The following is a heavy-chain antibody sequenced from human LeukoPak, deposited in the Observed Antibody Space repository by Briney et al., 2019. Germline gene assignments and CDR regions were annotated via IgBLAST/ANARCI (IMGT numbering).Heavy chain of an antibody. CDR2: ISWNSGSI. Sequence: GGSLRLSCAASGFTFDDYAMHWVRQAPGKGLEWVSGISWNSGSIGYADSVKGRFTISRDNAKNSLYLQMNSLRAEDMALYYCAKEAPSGIAAAGGLDYWGQGTLVTVSS. CDR1: GFTFDDYA. D-gene: IGHD6-13*01. J-gene: IGHJ4*02. V-gene: IGHV3-9*03. CDR3: AKEAPSGIAAAGGLDY.